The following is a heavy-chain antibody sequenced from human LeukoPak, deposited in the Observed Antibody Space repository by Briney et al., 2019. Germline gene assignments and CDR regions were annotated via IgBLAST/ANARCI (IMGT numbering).Heavy chain of an antibody. Sequence: SVKVSCKASGGTFSSYAISWVRQAPGQGLEWMGGIIPIFGTANYAQKFQGRVTITADESTSTAYMELSSLRSEDTAVYYCALGATVTIHYYYGMDVWGKGTTVTVSS. J-gene: IGHJ6*04. CDR3: ALGATVTIHYYYGMDV. D-gene: IGHD4-17*01. CDR1: GGTFSSYA. V-gene: IGHV1-69*13. CDR2: IIPIFGTA.